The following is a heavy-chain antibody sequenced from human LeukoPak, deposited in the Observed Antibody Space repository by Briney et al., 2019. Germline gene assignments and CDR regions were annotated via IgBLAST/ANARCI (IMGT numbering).Heavy chain of an antibody. CDR2: ISGGGAGT. V-gene: IGHV3-23*01. CDR3: AKDFVRYNIQFDY. Sequence: PGGSLRLSCAASGLSFGFYAMSWVRQAPGKGLEWVSSISGGGAGTYYADSVRGRFTIPRDNSKNTLYLQMDSLRAEDTALYYCAKDFVRYNIQFDYWGQGALVTVSS. CDR1: GLSFGFYA. D-gene: IGHD1-14*01. J-gene: IGHJ4*02.